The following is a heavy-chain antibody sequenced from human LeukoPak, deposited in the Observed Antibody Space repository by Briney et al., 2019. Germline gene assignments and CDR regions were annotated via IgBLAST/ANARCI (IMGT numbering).Heavy chain of an antibody. V-gene: IGHV3-48*03. CDR1: GFTFSSYE. CDR2: ISSSGSTI. J-gene: IGHJ4*02. Sequence: PGGSLRLSCAASGFTFSSYEMNWVRQAPGKGLEWVSYISSSGSTIYYADSVKGRFTISRDNAKNSLYLQMNSLRAEDTAVYYCAYNYYDSSGYYNDYWGQGTLVTVSP. CDR3: AYNYYDSSGYYNDY. D-gene: IGHD3-22*01.